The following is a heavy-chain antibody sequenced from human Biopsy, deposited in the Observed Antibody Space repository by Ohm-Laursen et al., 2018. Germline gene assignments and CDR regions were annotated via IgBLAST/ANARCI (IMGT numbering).Heavy chain of an antibody. CDR3: ARDDAVTVVRGLYY. J-gene: IGHJ4*02. D-gene: IGHD2-21*02. V-gene: IGHV4-59*01. Sequence: GTLSLTCTVSGGSISSYYWNWIRQPPGKGLEWIGYIYYSGTTDYSPSLKSRVTILIDKSKNQFFLKLSSVTAEDTAVYYCARDDAVTVVRGLYYWGQGALVTVSS. CDR1: GGSISSYY. CDR2: IYYSGTT.